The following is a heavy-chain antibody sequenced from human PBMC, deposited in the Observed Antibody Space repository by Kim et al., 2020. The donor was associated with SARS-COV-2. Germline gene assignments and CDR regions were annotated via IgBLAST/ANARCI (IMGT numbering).Heavy chain of an antibody. CDR1: GFTVSSNY. Sequence: GGSLRLSCVASGFTVSSNYMSWVRQAPGKGLEWVSVIYSGGSTYYADSVKGRFTISRDNSKNTLYLQMNSLRAEDTAVYYCARGPPNTAAINWYFDLWGRGTLVTVSS. V-gene: IGHV3-53*01. CDR2: IYSGGST. D-gene: IGHD5-12*01. CDR3: ARGPPNTAAINWYFDL. J-gene: IGHJ2*01.